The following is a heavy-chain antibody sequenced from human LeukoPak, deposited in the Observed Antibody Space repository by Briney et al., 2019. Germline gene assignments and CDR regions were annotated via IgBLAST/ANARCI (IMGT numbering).Heavy chain of an antibody. Sequence: PSESLSLTCAVSGGSISGDNGWSWGRQAPRKGLEGAGEDDNSGRTNYNLSLKSRVTISEDKSNNQFSLIMSSVTAADTAVYYCAKGDRGGWLDFDSWGQGTLVTVSS. CDR1: GGSISGDNG. J-gene: IGHJ4*02. D-gene: IGHD3-22*01. V-gene: IGHV4-4*02. CDR2: DDNSGRT. CDR3: AKGDRGGWLDFDS.